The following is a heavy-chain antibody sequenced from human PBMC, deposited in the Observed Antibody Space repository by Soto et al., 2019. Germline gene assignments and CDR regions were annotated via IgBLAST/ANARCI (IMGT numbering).Heavy chain of an antibody. CDR1: GFTFGRYG. CDR3: AREAAFEI. CDR2: IWYDGSNK. V-gene: IGHV3-33*01. J-gene: IGHJ3*02. Sequence: PGGSLRLSCAASGFTFGRYGMHWVRQAPGKGLEWVAVIWYDGSNKYYADSVKGRFTISRDNSKNTLYLQMNSLRAEDTAVYYCAREAAFEIWAQGTMVTVSS.